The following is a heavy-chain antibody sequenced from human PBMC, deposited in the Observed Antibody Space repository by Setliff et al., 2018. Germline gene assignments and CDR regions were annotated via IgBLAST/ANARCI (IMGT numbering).Heavy chain of an antibody. CDR2: ITWNSDNT. CDR3: ARAKMEESGKAQAGMDV. D-gene: IGHD6-13*01. Sequence: GGSLRLSCVASGFKFDDHVMYWVRQVPGKGLEWVAGITWNSDNTSYADSVKGRFTISRDNAKNTLHLQMDSRRAEDTAVYYCARAKMEESGKAQAGMDVWGKGTTVTVSS. CDR1: GFKFDDHV. J-gene: IGHJ6*04. V-gene: IGHV3-9*01.